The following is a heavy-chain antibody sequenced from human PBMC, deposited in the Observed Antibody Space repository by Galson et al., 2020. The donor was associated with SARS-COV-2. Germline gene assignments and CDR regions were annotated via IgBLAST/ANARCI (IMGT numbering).Heavy chain of an antibody. Sequence: SQTLSLTCAISGDSVSSNSAAWNWIRQSPSRGLEWLGRTYYRSKWYNDYAVSVKSRITINPDTSKNQFSLQLNSVTPEDTAVYYCAREGIAAALTPYRGRRGAFDIWGQGTMVTVSS. CDR3: AREGIAAALTPYRGRRGAFDI. J-gene: IGHJ3*02. CDR2: TYYRSKWYN. V-gene: IGHV6-1*01. D-gene: IGHD6-13*01. CDR1: GDSVSSNSAA.